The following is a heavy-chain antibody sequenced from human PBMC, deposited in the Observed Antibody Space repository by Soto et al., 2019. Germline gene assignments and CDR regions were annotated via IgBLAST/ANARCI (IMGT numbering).Heavy chain of an antibody. Sequence: SETLSLTCAVSGGSISSGGYSWSWIRQPPGKGLEWIGHIYHSGSTYYNPSLKSRVTISVDRSKNQFSLKLSSVTAADTAVYYCARLRLWFGDHDAFDIWGQGTMVTVSS. CDR1: GGSISSGGYS. CDR2: IYHSGST. CDR3: ARLRLWFGDHDAFDI. V-gene: IGHV4-30-2*01. J-gene: IGHJ3*02. D-gene: IGHD3-10*01.